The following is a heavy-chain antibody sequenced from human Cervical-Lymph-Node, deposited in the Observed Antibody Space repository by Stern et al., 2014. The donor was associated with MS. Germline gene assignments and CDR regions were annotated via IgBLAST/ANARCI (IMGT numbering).Heavy chain of an antibody. CDR2: NYHTGGT. V-gene: IGHV4-4*02. Sequence: VQLQESGPGLMKPSGTLSLTCAGPGDCITGDNWWRWVRQPPGNGLEGIGVNYHTGGTNDNPSLQKQVTISVNKTDHHFYPQCSSVTSADTAVYYCARGGLYDYWGQGALVTVSS. J-gene: IGHJ4*02. CDR3: ARGGLYDY. D-gene: IGHD2/OR15-2a*01. CDR1: GDCITGDNW.